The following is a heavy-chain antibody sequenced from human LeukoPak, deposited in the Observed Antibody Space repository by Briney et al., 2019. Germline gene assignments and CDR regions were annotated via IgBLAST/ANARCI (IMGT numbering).Heavy chain of an antibody. CDR2: ISHDGSNK. Sequence: GGSLRLSCAASGFTFSSYAMHWVRQAPGKGLEWVAVISHDGSNKYYADSVKGRFTISRDNSKNTLYLQMNSLRAEDTAVYYCARGGGQYCSGGSCYCCVGYWGQGTLVTVSS. V-gene: IGHV3-30-3*01. CDR3: ARGGGQYCSGGSCYCCVGY. J-gene: IGHJ4*02. CDR1: GFTFSSYA. D-gene: IGHD2-15*01.